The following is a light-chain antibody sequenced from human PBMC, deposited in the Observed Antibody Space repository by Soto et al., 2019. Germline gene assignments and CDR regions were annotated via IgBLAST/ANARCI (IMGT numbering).Light chain of an antibody. Sequence: DIQMTQSPSSLSASVGDSVSITCRASQRITTYLNWYQQKPGKAPKLLIFDASTLQSGVPSRFSGSGSGTDFNLTISSLQPEDFATYYCLQTYSAPRSFGGGTKVEIK. V-gene: IGKV1-39*01. CDR2: DAS. CDR3: LQTYSAPRS. J-gene: IGKJ4*01. CDR1: QRITTY.